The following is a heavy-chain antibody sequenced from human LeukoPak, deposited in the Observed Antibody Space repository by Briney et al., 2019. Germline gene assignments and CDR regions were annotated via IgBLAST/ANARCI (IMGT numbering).Heavy chain of an antibody. CDR2: ISNDGSNK. CDR3: AKDLSGGGQRGYFDY. V-gene: IGHV3-30*18. Sequence: PGGSLRLSCAASGFIFSTYGIHWVRQAPGKGLEWVAVISNDGSNKYYADSEKGRFTISRDNSKNTLYLQMNSLRAEDTAVYHCAKDLSGGGQRGYFDYWGQGTLVTVSS. J-gene: IGHJ4*02. CDR1: GFIFSTYG. D-gene: IGHD4-23*01.